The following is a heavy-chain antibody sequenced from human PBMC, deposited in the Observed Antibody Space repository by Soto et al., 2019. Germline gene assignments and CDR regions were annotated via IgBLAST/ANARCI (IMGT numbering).Heavy chain of an antibody. CDR2: ISSSSSYI. CDR1: GFTFSSYS. Sequence: GGSLRLSCAASGFTFSSYSMNWVRQAPGKGLEWVSSISSSSSYIYYADSVKGRFTISRDNAKNSLYLQMNSLRAEDTAVYYCASVACGSGGSCYFQLDYWGQGTLVTVSS. CDR3: ASVACGSGGSCYFQLDY. D-gene: IGHD2-15*01. V-gene: IGHV3-21*01. J-gene: IGHJ4*02.